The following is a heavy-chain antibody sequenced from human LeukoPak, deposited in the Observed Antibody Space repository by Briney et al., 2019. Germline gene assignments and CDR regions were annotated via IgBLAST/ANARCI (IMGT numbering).Heavy chain of an antibody. Sequence: GGSLRLSCATSGFTFSDHYMDWVRQAPGKGLEWVARTRTKAKDYTTEYAASVKGRFTVSTDESMHSLYLQMNSLKTEDTAVYYCARGPTVTFNYHYGMDVWGQGTTVTVSS. J-gene: IGHJ6*02. D-gene: IGHD4-17*01. CDR1: GFTFSDHY. V-gene: IGHV3-72*01. CDR2: TRTKAKDYTT. CDR3: ARGPTVTFNYHYGMDV.